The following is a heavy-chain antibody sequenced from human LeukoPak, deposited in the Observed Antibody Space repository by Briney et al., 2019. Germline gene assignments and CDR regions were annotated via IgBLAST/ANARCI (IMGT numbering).Heavy chain of an antibody. D-gene: IGHD2-2*01. CDR1: GYNFTNYR. V-gene: IGHV5-51*01. CDR3: ARVFCSSISCYADFDY. J-gene: IGHJ4*02. CDR2: IYPGDSDT. Sequence: GESLKISCQGSGYNFTNYRIGWVRQMPGKGLEWMGIIYPGDSDTRYSPSFQGQVTISADKSIRAAYLQWSSLKASDTAMYYCARVFCSSISCYADFDYWGQGTLVTVSS.